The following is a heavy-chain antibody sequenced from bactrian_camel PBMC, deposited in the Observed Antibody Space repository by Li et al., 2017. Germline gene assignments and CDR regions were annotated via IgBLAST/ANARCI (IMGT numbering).Heavy chain of an antibody. D-gene: IGHD6*01. CDR1: APTYSSFY. V-gene: IGHV3-3*01. Sequence: HVQLVESGGGAVQAGRSLRLSCVASAPTYSSFYMGWFRRAPGKEREGVAAISASGGSPYYTDSVKGRFTISQDSAKNTVYLQMNDLKPEDTAKYYCAAAFLLPTKYARSWYMEGDYPWWGQGTQVTVS. CDR2: ISASGGSP. CDR3: AAAFLLPTKYARSWYMEGDYPW. J-gene: IGHJ4*01.